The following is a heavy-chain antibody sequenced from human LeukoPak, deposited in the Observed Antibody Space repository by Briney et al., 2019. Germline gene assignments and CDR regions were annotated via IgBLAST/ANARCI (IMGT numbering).Heavy chain of an antibody. CDR3: ARRYYYDSSGYYSTLDWYFDL. Sequence: SETLSLTCTVSGCSISSGDYYWSWIRQPPGKGLEWIGYIYYSGSTYYNPSLKSRVTISVDTSKNQFSLKLSSVTAADTAVYYCARRYYYDSSGYYSTLDWYFDLWGRGTLVTVSS. CDR1: GCSISSGDYY. J-gene: IGHJ2*01. CDR2: IYYSGST. V-gene: IGHV4-30-4*01. D-gene: IGHD3-22*01.